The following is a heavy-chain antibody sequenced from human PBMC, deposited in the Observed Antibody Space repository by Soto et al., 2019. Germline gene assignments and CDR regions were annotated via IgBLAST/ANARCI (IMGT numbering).Heavy chain of an antibody. CDR2: ISGSGGST. Sequence: EVQLLESGGGLVQPGGSLRLSCAASGFTFSSYAMSWVRQARGKGLEWVSAISGSGGSTYYAASVKGRFTISRDNSKNTLYLQMNSLRSEDRAVYYCARRSSGSYFDYWGQGTLVTVSS. V-gene: IGHV3-23*01. CDR3: ARRSSGSYFDY. D-gene: IGHD6-19*01. J-gene: IGHJ4*02. CDR1: GFTFSSYA.